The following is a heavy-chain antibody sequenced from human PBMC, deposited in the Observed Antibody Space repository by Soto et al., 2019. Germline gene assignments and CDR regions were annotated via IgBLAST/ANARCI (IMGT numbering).Heavy chain of an antibody. CDR2: IDYSGST. V-gene: IGHV4-34*02. J-gene: IGHJ6*02. D-gene: IGHD3-3*01. CDR1: GGSFSDYSRF. Sequence: QVQLQQWGAGLLKPSETLSLTCAVYGGSFSDYSRFWGWIRQPPGKGLEWIGEIDYSGSTNYNPSLKSRVTISIDTSKNQFSLKVNSVSAADTAVYYCARWKFEVFTMRSYYYGMDVWGQGTTVTVS. CDR3: ARWKFEVFTMRSYYYGMDV.